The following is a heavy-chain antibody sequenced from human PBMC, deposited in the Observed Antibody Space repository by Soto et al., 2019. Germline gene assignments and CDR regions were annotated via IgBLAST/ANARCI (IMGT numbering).Heavy chain of an antibody. CDR3: ARGGHVVVVTAAFDY. D-gene: IGHD2-21*02. V-gene: IGHV1-46*01. CDR1: GDTFTNYY. Sequence: QVQLMQSGAEVKKPGASVKVSCKASGDTFTNYYIHWVRQAPGQGLEWMGTVNPSGGHTTYSQNFLGRVTMTRYTSTSTRYMELTSLTSDATAVYYCARGGHVVVVTAAFDYWGQGTLVTVSS. J-gene: IGHJ4*02. CDR2: VNPSGGHT.